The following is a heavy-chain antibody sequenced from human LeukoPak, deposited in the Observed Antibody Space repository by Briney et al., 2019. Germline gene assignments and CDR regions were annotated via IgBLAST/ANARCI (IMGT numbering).Heavy chain of an antibody. J-gene: IGHJ4*01. CDR2: IGSGGDT. CDR3: ASGVLEGLDY. D-gene: IGHD1-1*01. V-gene: IGHV3-13*04. Sequence: PGGSLRLSCAASGFTFSNYDMHWVRQVTGKGLEWVSGIGSGGDTNYLDSVKGRFTISRENSKNSLYLQMNSLRAGDTAVYYCASGVLEGLDYWGQGTPVTVSS. CDR1: GFTFSNYD.